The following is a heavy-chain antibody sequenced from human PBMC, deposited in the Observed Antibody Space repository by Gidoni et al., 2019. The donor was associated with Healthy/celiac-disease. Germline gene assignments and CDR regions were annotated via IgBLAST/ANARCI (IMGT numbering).Heavy chain of an antibody. Sequence: EVQLVESGGGLVKPGGSLRLSCAASGFTFRSYSMNWVRQAPGKGLEWVSSISSSSSYIYYADSVKGRFTISRDNAKNSLYLQMNSLRAEDTAVYYCARDAGYCSGGSCYSVFDYWGQGTLVTVSS. V-gene: IGHV3-21*01. CDR3: ARDAGYCSGGSCYSVFDY. D-gene: IGHD2-15*01. J-gene: IGHJ4*02. CDR2: ISSSSSYI. CDR1: GFTFRSYS.